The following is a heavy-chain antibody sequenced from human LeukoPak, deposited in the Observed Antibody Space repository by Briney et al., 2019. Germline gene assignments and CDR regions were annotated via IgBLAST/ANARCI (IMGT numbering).Heavy chain of an antibody. CDR2: IDHRGGT. CDR1: AYSITSGDY. J-gene: IGHJ3*02. Sequence: SETLSLTCAVPAYSITSGDYGGWIRQPPRNGREWIGSIDHRGGTYYNPSLKSRVTMSVDTSKNHFSLRLTSVTAADTAVYYCARLLGSAYYRSKNAFDMWGQGTMVIVSS. V-gene: IGHV4-38-2*01. CDR3: ARLLGSAYYRSKNAFDM. D-gene: IGHD3-3*01.